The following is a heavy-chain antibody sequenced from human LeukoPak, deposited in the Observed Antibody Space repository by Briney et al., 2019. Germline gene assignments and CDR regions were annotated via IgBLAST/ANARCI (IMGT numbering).Heavy chain of an antibody. CDR3: AKDGGYNNLFDL. CDR2: LSDSGVNT. V-gene: IGHV3-23*01. J-gene: IGHJ4*02. CDR1: GFTFGDYG. D-gene: IGHD1-14*01. Sequence: GGSLRLSCAASGFTFGDYGLGWVRQAPGKGLEWVSPLSDSGVNTHYADSVKGRFTISRDNSKSTLYLQMNSLRVEDTAVYYCAKDGGYNNLFDLWGQGTLVSVSS.